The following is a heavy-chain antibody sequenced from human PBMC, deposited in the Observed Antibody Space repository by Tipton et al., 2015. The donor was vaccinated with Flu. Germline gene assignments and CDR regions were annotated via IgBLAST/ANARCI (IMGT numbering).Heavy chain of an antibody. V-gene: IGHV4-38-2*01. J-gene: IGHJ5*02. CDR2: ISRGGAT. D-gene: IGHD4-11*01. CDR1: GDSLRSDYY. Sequence: TLSLTCAVSGDSLRSDYYWGWIRQPPGKGLEWIGQISRGGATYYNSSLQSRAAFSVDSSRNRFSLKVRSVTAADTATYYCARRDYSNYVSQPKNWFDLWGQGILVTVSS. CDR3: ARRDYSNYVSQPKNWFDL.